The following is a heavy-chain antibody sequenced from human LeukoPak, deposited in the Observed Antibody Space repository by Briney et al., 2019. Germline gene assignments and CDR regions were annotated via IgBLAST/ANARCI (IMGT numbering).Heavy chain of an antibody. CDR2: IWYDGSNK. D-gene: IGHD3-16*01. Sequence: GGSLRLSCAASGFTFSSYGMHWVRQAPGKGLEWVAVIWYDGSNKYYADSVKGRFTISRDNSKNTLYLQMNGLRAEDTAVYYCARDPLYDYVWGTHRDAFDIWGQGTMVTVSS. J-gene: IGHJ3*02. CDR3: ARDPLYDYVWGTHRDAFDI. V-gene: IGHV3-33*01. CDR1: GFTFSSYG.